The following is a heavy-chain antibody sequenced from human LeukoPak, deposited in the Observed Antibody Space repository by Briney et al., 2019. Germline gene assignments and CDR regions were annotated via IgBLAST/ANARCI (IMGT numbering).Heavy chain of an antibody. CDR3: ARDSRIAARRGNFDY. CDR2: ISGSGDMT. J-gene: IGHJ4*02. CDR1: GFAFNNYV. Sequence: GSLRLSCAASGFAFNNYVTTWVRQAPGKGLDWFSAISGSGDMTYYADSVKGRFTISRDNAKNSLYLQMNSLRAEDTAVYYCARDSRIAARRGNFDYWGQGTLVTVSS. D-gene: IGHD6-6*01. V-gene: IGHV3-23*01.